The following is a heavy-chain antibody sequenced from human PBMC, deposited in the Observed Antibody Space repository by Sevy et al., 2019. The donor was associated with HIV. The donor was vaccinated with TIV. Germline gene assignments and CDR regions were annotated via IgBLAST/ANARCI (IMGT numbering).Heavy chain of an antibody. CDR1: GFSFSSYW. CDR2: MNQDGTEK. J-gene: IGHJ4*02. V-gene: IGHV3-7*01. CDR3: ATRWTPGY. Sequence: GGSLRLSCAASGFSFSSYWMTWVRQAPGKGLEWVATMNQDGTEKDYVDSVKGRFTISRDNTKTSLFLQMNSLSAEDTAVYYCATRWTPGYWGQGTLVTVSS. D-gene: IGHD1-1*01.